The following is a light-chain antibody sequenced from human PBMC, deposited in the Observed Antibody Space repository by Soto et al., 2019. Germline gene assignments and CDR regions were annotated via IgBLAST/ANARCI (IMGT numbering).Light chain of an antibody. CDR1: KLGDKY. J-gene: IGLJ2*01. CDR3: QAWDSSTPV. CDR2: QDS. V-gene: IGLV3-1*01. Sequence: SYELTQPTSVSVSPGQTASITCSGDKLGDKYACWYQQKPGQSPVLVIYQDSKRPSGIPERFSGSNSGNTATLTISGTQAMDEADSYCQAWDSSTPVFGGGTKLTVL.